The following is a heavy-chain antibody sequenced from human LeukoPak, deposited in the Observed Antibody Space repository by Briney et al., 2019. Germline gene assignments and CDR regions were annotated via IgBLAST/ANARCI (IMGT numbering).Heavy chain of an antibody. D-gene: IGHD3-3*01. CDR2: IYYSGST. J-gene: IGHJ6*02. CDR3: ARGHDFSRRRQRKSYYYGMDV. Sequence: SETLSLTCTVSGGSISSYYWSWIRQPPGKGLEWIGYIYYSGSTNYNPSLKSRVTISVDTSKNQFSLKLSSVTAAGTAVYYCARGHDFSRRRQRKSYYYGMDVWGQGTTVTVSS. V-gene: IGHV4-59*01. CDR1: GGSISSYY.